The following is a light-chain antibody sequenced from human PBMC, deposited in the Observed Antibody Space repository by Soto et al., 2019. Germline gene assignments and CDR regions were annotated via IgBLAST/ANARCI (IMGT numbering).Light chain of an antibody. CDR2: SNK. Sequence: QSVLTQPPSASGTPGQRVTISCSGSSSNIGSNTVNWYQQLPGTAPKLLIYSNKQRPSGVPDRFSGSKSGTSASLTISGLQSEDGADYDCAALDDSVDGVVFGGGTKLTVL. CDR3: AALDDSVDGVV. CDR1: SSNIGSNT. V-gene: IGLV1-44*01. J-gene: IGLJ2*01.